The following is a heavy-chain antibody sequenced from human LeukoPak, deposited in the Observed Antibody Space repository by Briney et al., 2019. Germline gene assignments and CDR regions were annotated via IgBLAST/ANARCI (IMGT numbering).Heavy chain of an antibody. CDR2: INQDGSEK. CDR1: GFTFSSYW. Sequence: GGSLRLSCAASGFTFSSYWMNRVRQAPGKGLEWVAHINQDGSEKYYVDSVKGRFTISRDNAKNSLYLQMNSLRAEDTALYYCARIALNIRNVFGFWGQGTMVTVSS. J-gene: IGHJ3*01. CDR3: ARIALNIRNVFGF. D-gene: IGHD2/OR15-2a*01. V-gene: IGHV3-7*04.